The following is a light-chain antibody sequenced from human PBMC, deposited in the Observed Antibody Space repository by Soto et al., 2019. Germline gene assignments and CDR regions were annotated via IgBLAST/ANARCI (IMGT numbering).Light chain of an antibody. CDR3: ETWDSNTHSP. Sequence: QPVLTQSSSASASLGSSVKLTCTLDSGHSNNIIAWHQQQPGKATRYLMKLEGSGTYTKGSGVPDRFSGSSSGADRYLTISNLQSEDEAVYHCETWDSNTHSPFGGGTKVTVL. CDR1: SGHSNNI. J-gene: IGLJ2*01. V-gene: IGLV4-60*03. CDR2: LEGSGTY.